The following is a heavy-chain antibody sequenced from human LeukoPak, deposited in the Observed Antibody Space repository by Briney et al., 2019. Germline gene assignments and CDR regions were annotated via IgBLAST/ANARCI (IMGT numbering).Heavy chain of an antibody. CDR3: ARVYSNYVSWFDP. V-gene: IGHV4-39*01. CDR1: GGSISSSSYY. D-gene: IGHD4-11*01. CDR2: IYYSGST. Sequence: PSETLSLTXTVSGGSISSSSYYWGWISQPPGKGLKWIGSIYYSGSTYYNPSLKSRVTISVDTSKNQFSLKLSSVTAADTAVYYCARVYSNYVSWFDPWGQGTLVTVSS. J-gene: IGHJ5*02.